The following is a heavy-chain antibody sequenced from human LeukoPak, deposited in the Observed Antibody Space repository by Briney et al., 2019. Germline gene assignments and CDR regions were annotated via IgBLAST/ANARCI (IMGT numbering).Heavy chain of an antibody. CDR2: IYYSGST. J-gene: IGHJ4*02. CDR1: GGSISSGDYY. V-gene: IGHV4-30-4*01. D-gene: IGHD2-8*02. Sequence: TPSETLSLTCTVSGGSISSGDYYWSWIRQPPGKGLEWIGYIYYSGSTYYNPSLKGRVTISVDTSKNQFSLKLNSVTAADTAVYYCARTGGTIDYWGQGTPVTVSS. CDR3: ARTGGTIDY.